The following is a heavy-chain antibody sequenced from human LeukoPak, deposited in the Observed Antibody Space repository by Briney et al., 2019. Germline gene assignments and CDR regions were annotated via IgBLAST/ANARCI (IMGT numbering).Heavy chain of an antibody. CDR3: ARHQDYGLYPNWFDP. D-gene: IGHD4/OR15-4a*01. Sequence: GGSLRLSCSASGFSFSYFWMSWVRQAPGRGLEWVANINQDGSETYFVNSVKGRLSISRDTAKDSAYLQMNSMRAEDAAMYYCARHQDYGLYPNWFDPWGQGTLVTVSS. CDR1: GFSFSYFW. J-gene: IGHJ5*02. CDR2: INQDGSET. V-gene: IGHV3-7*01.